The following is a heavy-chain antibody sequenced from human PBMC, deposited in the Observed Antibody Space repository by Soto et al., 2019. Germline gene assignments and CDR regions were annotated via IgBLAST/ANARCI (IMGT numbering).Heavy chain of an antibody. CDR3: ARQRGGFRPYGWYFDY. CDR2: IYYSGST. Sequence: PSETLSLTCTVSGGSISSYYWSWIRQPPGKGLEWIGYIYYSGSTNYNPSLKSRVTISVDTSKNQFSLKLSSVTAADTAVYYCARQRGGFRPYGWYFDYWGQGTLVTVSS. V-gene: IGHV4-59*08. D-gene: IGHD6-19*01. CDR1: GGSISSYY. J-gene: IGHJ4*02.